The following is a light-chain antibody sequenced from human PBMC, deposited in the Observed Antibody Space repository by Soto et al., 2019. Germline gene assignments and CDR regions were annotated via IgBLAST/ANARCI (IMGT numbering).Light chain of an antibody. Sequence: DIQMTQSPSSLSASVGDRVTITCRASQSISSYLNWYQQKPGKAPKLLIYAASSLQSGVTSRFSGSGSGTDFTLTISSLQPEDFATYYCQQSYSTLTFVGGTKVEIK. CDR2: AAS. J-gene: IGKJ4*01. CDR1: QSISSY. V-gene: IGKV1-39*01. CDR3: QQSYSTLT.